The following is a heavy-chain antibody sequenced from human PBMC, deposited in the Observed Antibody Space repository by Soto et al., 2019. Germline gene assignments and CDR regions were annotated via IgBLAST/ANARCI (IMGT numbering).Heavy chain of an antibody. J-gene: IGHJ4*02. Sequence: QVQLQQWGAGLLKPSETLSLTCAVYGVSFSGYYWSWIRQPPGKGLEWIGEINHSGSTNYNPSLKSRVTISVDTSKNQFSLKLSSVTAADTAVYYCARGRGYDSRFDYWGQGTLVTVSS. CDR1: GVSFSGYY. V-gene: IGHV4-34*01. CDR2: INHSGST. CDR3: ARGRGYDSRFDY. D-gene: IGHD5-12*01.